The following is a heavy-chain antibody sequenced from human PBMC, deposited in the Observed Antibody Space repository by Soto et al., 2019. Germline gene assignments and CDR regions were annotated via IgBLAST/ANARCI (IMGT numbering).Heavy chain of an antibody. J-gene: IGHJ4*02. CDR1: GGSISSRSHY. CDR3: ATADGFGVVTPFFEY. CDR2: SSYRGST. D-gene: IGHD3-3*01. V-gene: IGHV4-39*01. Sequence: QLQLQESGPGLVKPSETLSLTCTVSGGSISSRSHYWGWIRQSPGKHLEWIGSSSYRGSTHYNPYLKTRVTISVDTSKNQVSLKLYSVTAADTAVYYCATADGFGVVTPFFEYWGQGILVTVSS.